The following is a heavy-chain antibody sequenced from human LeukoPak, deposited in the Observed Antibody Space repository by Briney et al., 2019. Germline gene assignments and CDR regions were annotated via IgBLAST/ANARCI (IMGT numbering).Heavy chain of an antibody. V-gene: IGHV3-23*01. J-gene: IGHJ4*02. D-gene: IGHD2-8*02. Sequence: GGSLRLSCAASGFTFRSYGMSWVRQAPGKGLEWVSGMSGSGVNTDYADSVKGRFTISRDNSKSTLSLQMNSLRAEDTAIYYCATYRQVLLPFESWGQGTLVTVSS. CDR2: MSGSGVNT. CDR1: GFTFRSYG. CDR3: ATYRQVLLPFES.